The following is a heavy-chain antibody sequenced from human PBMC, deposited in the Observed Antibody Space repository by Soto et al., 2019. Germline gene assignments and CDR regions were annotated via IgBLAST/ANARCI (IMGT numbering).Heavy chain of an antibody. J-gene: IGHJ6*03. V-gene: IGHV3-48*01. CDR2: ISSSSSTI. Sequence: EVQLVESGGGLVQPGGSLRLSCAASGFTFSSYSMNWVRQAPGKGLEWVSYISSSSSTIYYADSVKGRFTISRDNAKNSLYLQMNSLRAEDTAVYYCARVGGGYSGYDSSNYYYYYMDVWGKGTTVTVSS. CDR3: ARVGGGYSGYDSSNYYYYYMDV. CDR1: GFTFSSYS. D-gene: IGHD5-12*01.